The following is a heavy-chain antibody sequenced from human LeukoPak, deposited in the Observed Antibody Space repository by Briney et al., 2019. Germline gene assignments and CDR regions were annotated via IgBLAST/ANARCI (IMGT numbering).Heavy chain of an antibody. CDR2: IYTSGST. Sequence: PSETVSHTCTVSGGAISSYYWSWIRQPAGKGLEWIGRIYTSGSTNYNPSLKSRVTMSVDTSKNQFSLKLSSVTAADTAVYYCARDTNPYDFWSGYSAFDIWGQGTMVTVSS. CDR3: ARDTNPYDFWSGYSAFDI. CDR1: GGAISSYY. V-gene: IGHV4-4*07. J-gene: IGHJ3*02. D-gene: IGHD3-3*01.